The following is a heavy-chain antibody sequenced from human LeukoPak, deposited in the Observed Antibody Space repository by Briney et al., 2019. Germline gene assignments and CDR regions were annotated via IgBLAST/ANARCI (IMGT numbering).Heavy chain of an antibody. CDR2: ISYDGSNK. V-gene: IGHV3-30*03. Sequence: GRSLRLSCAASGFTFSSYGMHWVRQAPGKGLEWVAVISYDGSNKYYADSVKGRFTISRDNAKNSLYLQMNSLRAEDTAVYYCARLFRGWSFEDVWGQGTTVTVS. J-gene: IGHJ6*02. D-gene: IGHD6-19*01. CDR1: GFTFSSYG. CDR3: ARLFRGWSFEDV.